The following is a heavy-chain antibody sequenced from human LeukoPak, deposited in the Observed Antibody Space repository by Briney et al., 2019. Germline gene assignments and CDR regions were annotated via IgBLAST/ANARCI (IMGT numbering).Heavy chain of an antibody. Sequence: GGSLRLSCAASGFTFSTYWMSWVRQAPGKGLEWVANIEQDGSEKYYVDSVKGRFTISRDNAKNSLYLQMNSLRAEDTAVYYCVLRGVVKPYWGQGTLVTVSS. CDR3: VLRGVVKPY. V-gene: IGHV3-7*01. D-gene: IGHD3-10*01. CDR2: IEQDGSEK. J-gene: IGHJ4*02. CDR1: GFTFSTYW.